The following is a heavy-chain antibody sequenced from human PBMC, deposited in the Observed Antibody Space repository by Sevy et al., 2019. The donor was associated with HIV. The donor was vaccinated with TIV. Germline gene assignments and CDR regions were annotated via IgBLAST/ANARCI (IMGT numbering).Heavy chain of an antibody. D-gene: IGHD2-2*01. J-gene: IGHJ4*02. CDR3: ARGVHRYCSSTSCHIDY. CDR1: GGSFSGYY. V-gene: IGHV4-34*01. Sequence: SYTLSLTCAVYGGSFSGYYWSWIRQPPGKGLEWIGEINHSGSTNYNPSLKSRVTISVDTSKNQYSLKLRSVTAADTAVYYCARGVHRYCSSTSCHIDYWGQGTLVTVSS. CDR2: INHSGST.